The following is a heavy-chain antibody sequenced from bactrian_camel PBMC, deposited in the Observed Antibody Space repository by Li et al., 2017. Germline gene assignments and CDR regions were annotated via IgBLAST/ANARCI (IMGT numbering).Heavy chain of an antibody. Sequence: HVQLVESGGGSVQAGGSLRLSCAVSGPSFRRICMGWFRQAPGEEREGVAVIYSAGSNTYYADSVKGRFTISRDNAKNTLYLQMNNLKPDDTAMYYCAGVRRFGGDCLAYDYNYWGQGTQVTVS. CDR1: GPSFRRIC. V-gene: IGHV3S14*01. CDR2: IYSAGSNT. J-gene: IGHJ4*01. CDR3: AGVRRFGGDCLAYDYNY. D-gene: IGHD2*01.